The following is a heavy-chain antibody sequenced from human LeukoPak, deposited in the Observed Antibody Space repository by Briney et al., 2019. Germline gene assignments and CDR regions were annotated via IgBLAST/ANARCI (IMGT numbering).Heavy chain of an antibody. D-gene: IGHD3-10*01. J-gene: IGHJ4*02. V-gene: IGHV4-34*01. CDR3: ARHPETYYYGSGSGDY. CDR2: INHSGST. Sequence: PSETLSLTCAVYGGSFSGYYWSWIRQPPGKGLEWIGEINHSGSTNYNPSLKSRVTISVDTSKNQFSLKLSSVTAADTAVYYCARHPETYYYGSGSGDYWGQGTLVTVSS. CDR1: GGSFSGYY.